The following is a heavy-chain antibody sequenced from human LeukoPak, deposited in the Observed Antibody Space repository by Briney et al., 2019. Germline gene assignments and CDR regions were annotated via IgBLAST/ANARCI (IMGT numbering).Heavy chain of an antibody. CDR2: INPNSGGT. Sequence: ASVKVSCKASGYTFTGYYMHWVRQAPGQGLEWMGWINPNSGGTIYAQNFQGRVAMTRDTSISTAYMELSRLRSDDTAIYYCAKGAREVISDYAIDIWGQGTMVTVSS. J-gene: IGHJ3*02. D-gene: IGHD3-10*01. CDR3: AKGAREVISDYAIDI. CDR1: GYTFTGYY. V-gene: IGHV1-2*02.